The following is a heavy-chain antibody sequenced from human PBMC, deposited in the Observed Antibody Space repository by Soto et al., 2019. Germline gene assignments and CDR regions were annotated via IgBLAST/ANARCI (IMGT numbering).Heavy chain of an antibody. CDR3: TTLFNWKIPDI. CDR2: IKSRTDGGTT. D-gene: IGHD1-20*01. CDR1: DFTFSNAW. V-gene: IGHV3-15*07. J-gene: IGHJ3*02. Sequence: PGGSLRLSCAASDFTFSNAWINWVRQVPGKGLEWVGRIKSRTDGGTTDYAAPVKGRFTISRDDSKNTLYLQMNSLKTEDTALYYCTTLFNWKIPDIWGQGTMVTVS.